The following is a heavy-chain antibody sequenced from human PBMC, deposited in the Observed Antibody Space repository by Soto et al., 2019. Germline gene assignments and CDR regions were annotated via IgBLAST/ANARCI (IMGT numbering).Heavy chain of an antibody. CDR1: GGSISSYY. CDR3: ARGGGEAWGLYYHYGMDV. CDR2: IYYSGST. J-gene: IGHJ6*02. D-gene: IGHD3-16*01. V-gene: IGHV4-59*01. Sequence: SETLSLTCTVSGGSISSYYWSWIRQPPGKGLEWIGYIYYSGSTNYNPSLKSRVTISVDTSKNQFSLKLSSVTAADTAVYYCARGGGEAWGLYYHYGMDVWGQGTTVTVSS.